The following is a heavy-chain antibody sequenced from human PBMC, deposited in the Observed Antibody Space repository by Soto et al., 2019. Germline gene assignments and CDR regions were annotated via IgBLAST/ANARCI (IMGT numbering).Heavy chain of an antibody. Sequence: QVQVVQSGAEVKKPGSSVKVSCKASGGTFSNYAISWVRQAPGHGLEWVGGIIPLTETPVYAQTVLGRLTITEDEITGAAYMELSGLRADDTAVYYCAINTRNSGTCDFWGQGTLVTVSS. CDR2: IIPLTETP. J-gene: IGHJ4*02. CDR3: AINTRNSGTCDF. CDR1: GGTFSNYA. D-gene: IGHD6-25*01. V-gene: IGHV1-69*01.